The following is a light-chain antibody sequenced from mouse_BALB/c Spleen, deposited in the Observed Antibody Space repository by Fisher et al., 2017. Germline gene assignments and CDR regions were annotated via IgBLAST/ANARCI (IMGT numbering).Light chain of an antibody. CDR3: QQRSSYPFT. Sequence: IVMTQSTALMSASPGEKVTMTCSASSSVSYMYWYQQKPRSSPKPWIYLTSNLASGVPARFSGSGSGTSYSLTISRMEAEDAATYYCQQRSSYPFTFGSGTKLEIK. CDR2: LTS. V-gene: IGKV4-68*01. CDR1: SSVSY. J-gene: IGKJ4*01.